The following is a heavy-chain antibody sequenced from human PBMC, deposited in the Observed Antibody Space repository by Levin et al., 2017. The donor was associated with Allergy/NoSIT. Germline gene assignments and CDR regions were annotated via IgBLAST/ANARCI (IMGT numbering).Heavy chain of an antibody. CDR2: INIDGSGT. CDR3: AQQLDPRSYDHGLDV. Sequence: PGGSLRLSCAASGSSFSRFWMHWVRQAPGKGLMWVSHINIDGSGTEYADSVKGRFTISRDNAKNTLYLQMNSLRAEDTAVYYCAQQLDPRSYDHGLDVWGQGTTVTVSS. V-gene: IGHV3-74*01. D-gene: IGHD6-13*01. J-gene: IGHJ6*02. CDR1: GSSFSRFW.